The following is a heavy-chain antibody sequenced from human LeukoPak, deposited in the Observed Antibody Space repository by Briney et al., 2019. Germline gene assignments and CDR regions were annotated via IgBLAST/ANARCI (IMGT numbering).Heavy chain of an antibody. D-gene: IGHD3-22*01. J-gene: IGHJ4*02. Sequence: SETLSLTCAVYGGSFSGYYWSWIRQPPGKGLEWIGEINHSGSTNYNPSLKSRVTISVDTSKNQFSLKLSSVTAADTAVYYCARLNYYDSRGYYNSKKYYFDYWGQGTLVTVSS. CDR1: GGSFSGYY. CDR2: INHSGST. CDR3: ARLNYYDSRGYYNSKKYYFDY. V-gene: IGHV4-34*01.